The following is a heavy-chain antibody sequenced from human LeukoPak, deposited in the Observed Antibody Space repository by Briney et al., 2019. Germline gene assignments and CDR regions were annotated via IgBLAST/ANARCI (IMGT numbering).Heavy chain of an antibody. CDR1: GFTFSSYS. CDR2: ISSSSSYI. CDR3: ARVAAAFDAFDI. V-gene: IGHV3-21*01. Sequence: GGSVTLSCAASGFTFSSYSMNWVRQAPGRGLEWVSSISSSSSYIYYADSVKGRFTISRDNAKNSLYLQMNSLRAEDTAVYYCARVAAAFDAFDIWGQGTMVTVSS. D-gene: IGHD6-13*01. J-gene: IGHJ3*02.